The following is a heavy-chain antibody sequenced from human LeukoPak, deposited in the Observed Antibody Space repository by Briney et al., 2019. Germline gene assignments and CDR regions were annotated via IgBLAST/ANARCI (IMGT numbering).Heavy chain of an antibody. Sequence: SETLSLTCAVYGGSFSGYYWSWIRQPPGKGLEWIGEINHSGSTNYNPSLKSRVTISVDTSKNQFSLKLSSVTAADTAVYYCARSRAVADVWGKGTTVTVSS. CDR3: ARSRAVADV. J-gene: IGHJ6*04. CDR2: INHSGST. D-gene: IGHD6-19*01. CDR1: GGSFSGYY. V-gene: IGHV4-34*01.